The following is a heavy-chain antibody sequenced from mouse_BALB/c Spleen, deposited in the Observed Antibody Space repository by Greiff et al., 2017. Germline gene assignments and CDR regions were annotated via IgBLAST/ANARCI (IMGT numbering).Heavy chain of an antibody. Sequence: EVKVVESGGGLVQPGGSLKLSCAASGFTFSSYGMSWVRQTPDKRLELVATINSNGGSTYYPDSVKGRFTISRDNAKNTRYLQMGSLKSEDTAMYDCVVLEFFADWGQGTLVTVSA. CDR1: GFTFSSYG. CDR2: INSNGGST. CDR3: VVLEFFAD. V-gene: IGHV5-6-3*01. J-gene: IGHJ3*01.